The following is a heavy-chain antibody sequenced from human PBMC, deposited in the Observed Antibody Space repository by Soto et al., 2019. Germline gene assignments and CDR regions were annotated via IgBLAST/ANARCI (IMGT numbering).Heavy chain of an antibody. CDR1: GGSISSGGYY. V-gene: IGHV4-31*03. Sequence: KPSETLSLTCTVSGGSISSGGYYWSWIRQHPGKGLEWIGYIYYSGSTYYNPSLKSRVTISVDTSKNQFSLKLSSVTAADTAVYYCARDSGYYWRFFDYWGQGTLVTVSS. D-gene: IGHD3-22*01. J-gene: IGHJ4*02. CDR3: ARDSGYYWRFFDY. CDR2: IYYSGST.